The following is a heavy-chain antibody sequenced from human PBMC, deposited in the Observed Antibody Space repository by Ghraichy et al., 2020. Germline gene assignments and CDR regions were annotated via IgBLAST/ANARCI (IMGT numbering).Heavy chain of an antibody. CDR1: GGTFSSYA. CDR2: IIPIFGTA. V-gene: IGHV1-69*13. D-gene: IGHD2-2*01. J-gene: IGHJ4*02. CDR3: ARDAGVIVVVPAAIREGVYFDY. Sequence: SVKVSCKASGGTFSSYAISWVRQAPGQGLEWMGGIIPIFGTANYAQKFQGRFTITADESTSTAYMELSSLRSEDTAVYYCARDAGVIVVVPAAIREGVYFDYWGQGTLVTVSS.